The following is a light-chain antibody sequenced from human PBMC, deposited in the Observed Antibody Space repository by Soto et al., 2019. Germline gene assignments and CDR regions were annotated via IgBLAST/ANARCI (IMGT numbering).Light chain of an antibody. CDR3: QQRSNWPLT. CDR1: QSVGNS. Sequence: EVVLTQSPAILSLSPGERATLSCRASQSVGNSLTWYQQKPGQAPRLLIYDASTRATGVPARFSGSGSGTEFTLTISSLQSEDFAVYYCQQRSNWPLTFGGGTKVDIK. V-gene: IGKV3-11*01. J-gene: IGKJ4*02. CDR2: DAS.